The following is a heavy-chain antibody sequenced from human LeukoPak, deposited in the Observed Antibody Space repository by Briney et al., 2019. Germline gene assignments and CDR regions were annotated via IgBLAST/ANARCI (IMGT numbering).Heavy chain of an antibody. CDR2: ISGSGDYT. CDR3: AREGREVEAFDI. CDR1: GLTFSTSA. Sequence: GGSLRLSCSASGLTFSTSAMSWVRQAPGKGLEWVSAISGSGDYTYFADSVKGRFTISRDNSKNTLYLQMNSLRAEDTAVYYCAREGREVEAFDIWGQGTMVTVSS. V-gene: IGHV3-23*01. D-gene: IGHD1-1*01. J-gene: IGHJ3*02.